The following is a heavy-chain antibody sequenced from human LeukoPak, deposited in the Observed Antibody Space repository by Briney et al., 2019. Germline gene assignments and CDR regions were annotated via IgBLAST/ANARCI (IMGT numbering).Heavy chain of an antibody. D-gene: IGHD1-26*01. CDR1: GYTFTDYY. CDR2: INPNSGGT. V-gene: IGHV1-2*02. J-gene: IGHJ4*02. CDR3: ARVVGATFRRLDY. Sequence: GASVKVSCKASGYTFTDYYIHWVRQAPGQGLEWVGWINPNSGGTNYAQNFQGRVTMTRDTSISTAYMELSRLRSDDTAVYYCARVVGATFRRLDYWGQGTLVTVSS.